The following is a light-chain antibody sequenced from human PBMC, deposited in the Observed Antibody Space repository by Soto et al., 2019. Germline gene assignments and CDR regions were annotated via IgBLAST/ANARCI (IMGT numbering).Light chain of an antibody. Sequence: EIVLTQSPGTLSLSPGERATLSCRASQSVSSNYLAWYQQKPGQAPRLLIYGASSRATGIPDRFSGSGSGTEFTLTISRREPEDFAVYDCQQYGGSPRTFGQGTKVEIK. CDR1: QSVSSNY. CDR3: QQYGGSPRT. J-gene: IGKJ1*01. V-gene: IGKV3-20*01. CDR2: GAS.